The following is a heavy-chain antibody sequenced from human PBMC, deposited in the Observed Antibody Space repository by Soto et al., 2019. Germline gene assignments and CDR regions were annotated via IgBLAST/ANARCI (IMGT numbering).Heavy chain of an antibody. V-gene: IGHV3-7*01. D-gene: IGHD3-9*01. CDR2: IKQGGSVT. Sequence: EVQLVESGGGLVQPGGSLRLSCAASGFTFSDSGMSWVRQAPGKGLEWVANIKQGGSVTFYVNSVECRFTISRDNAKLSVQLQMNTLAAEDTALYYCAIDDWSGPDWGQGTLVTVSS. CDR3: AIDDWSGPD. CDR1: GFTFSDSG. J-gene: IGHJ4*02.